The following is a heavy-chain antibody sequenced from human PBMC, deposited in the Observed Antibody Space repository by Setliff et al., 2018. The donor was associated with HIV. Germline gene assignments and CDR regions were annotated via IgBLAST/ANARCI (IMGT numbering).Heavy chain of an antibody. J-gene: IGHJ4*02. V-gene: IGHV1-18*01. CDR3: ARDPISNYDFWSGPLDY. CDR2: ISGYTGST. Sequence: GASVKVSCKASGYTFTSYSISWVRQAPGQGLQWMGWISGYTGSTKYAQKLQGRVTMTTDTSTTTAYLELRSLRSDDTAVYYCARDPISNYDFWSGPLDYWGQGTLVTVSS. D-gene: IGHD3-3*01. CDR1: GYTFTSYS.